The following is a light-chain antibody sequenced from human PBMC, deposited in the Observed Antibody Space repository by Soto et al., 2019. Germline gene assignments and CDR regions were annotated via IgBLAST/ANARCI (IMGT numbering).Light chain of an antibody. CDR1: QSVSNK. CDR3: QHCNNYLAWT. Sequence: EILMTQSPATLSVSPGERATLFCRASQSVSNKLAWYQQKPGQTPRLLIFNASTRATGIPARFSGSGSGTEFTLTISSVQSADFAVYYCQHCNNYLAWTFGQGTKVEVK. V-gene: IGKV3-15*01. J-gene: IGKJ1*01. CDR2: NAS.